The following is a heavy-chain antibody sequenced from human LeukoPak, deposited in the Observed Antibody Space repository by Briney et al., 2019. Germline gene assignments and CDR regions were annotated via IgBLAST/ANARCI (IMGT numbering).Heavy chain of an antibody. CDR3: ARSRSGYSYDHAAFDI. CDR2: IDYRGST. D-gene: IGHD5-18*01. J-gene: IGHJ3*02. V-gene: IGHV4-59*01. Sequence: SETQSLTCTVAGGSISSYYWSWIRQPPGKGLEWIAYIDYRGSTTYNPSLKSRVSISVDTSRNQFSLKLSSVTAADTAVYYCARSRSGYSYDHAAFDIWGQGTMVTVSS. CDR1: GGSISSYY.